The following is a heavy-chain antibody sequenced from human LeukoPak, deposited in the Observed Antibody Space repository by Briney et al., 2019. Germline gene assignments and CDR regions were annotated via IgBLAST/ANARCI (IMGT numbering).Heavy chain of an antibody. Sequence: SETLSLTCTVPGGSIYSTSFYWGWIRQPPGKGLEWIGSMYYDGSTYYNPSLKSRVTISVDTSKNHFSLKLTSVTAADTAVYFCARRSDSGSDDGEDYFDYWGQGTLVTVSS. J-gene: IGHJ4*02. CDR3: ARRSDSGSDDGEDYFDY. CDR1: GGSIYSTSFY. D-gene: IGHD1-26*01. V-gene: IGHV4-39*02. CDR2: MYYDGST.